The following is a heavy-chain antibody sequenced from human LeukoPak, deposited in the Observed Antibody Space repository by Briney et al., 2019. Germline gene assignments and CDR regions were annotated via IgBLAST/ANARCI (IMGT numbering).Heavy chain of an antibody. CDR2: IYYSGST. CDR3: ASNSAVGYCSSTSCSTATDFDY. CDR1: GGSISSSSYY. J-gene: IGHJ4*02. Sequence: PSETLSLTCTVSGGSISSSSYYWGWIRQPPGKGLEWIGSIYYSGSTYYNPSLKSRVTISVDTSKNQFSLKLSSVTAADTAVYYCASNSAVGYCSSTSCSTATDFDYWGQGTLVTVSS. V-gene: IGHV4-39*01. D-gene: IGHD2-2*01.